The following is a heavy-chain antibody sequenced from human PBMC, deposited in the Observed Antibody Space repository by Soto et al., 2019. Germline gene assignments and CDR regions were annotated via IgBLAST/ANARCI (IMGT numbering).Heavy chain of an antibody. CDR2: INHSGST. J-gene: IGHJ4*02. V-gene: IGHV4-34*01. Sequence: PSETLSLTCAVYGGSFSGYYWSWIRQPPGKWLEWIGEINHSGSTNYNPSLKSRVTISVDTSKNQFSLKLSSVTAADTAVYYCARVAGDYDYVWGSYRTYYFDYWGQGXLVTV. D-gene: IGHD3-16*02. CDR1: GGSFSGYY. CDR3: ARVAGDYDYVWGSYRTYYFDY.